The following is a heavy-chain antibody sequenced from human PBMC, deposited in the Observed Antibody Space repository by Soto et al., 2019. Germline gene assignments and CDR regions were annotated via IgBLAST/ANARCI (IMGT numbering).Heavy chain of an antibody. Sequence: SETLSLTCTVSGGSISSYYWSWIRQPPGKGLEWIGYIYYSGSTNYNPSLKSRVTISVDTSKNQFSLKLSSVTAADTAVYYCARLAPGCSGGSCYSVGPRNPDYYYYMVVWGKGTTVTVSS. CDR3: ARLAPGCSGGSCYSVGPRNPDYYYYMVV. CDR2: IYYSGST. D-gene: IGHD2-15*01. V-gene: IGHV4-59*08. CDR1: GGSISSYY. J-gene: IGHJ6*03.